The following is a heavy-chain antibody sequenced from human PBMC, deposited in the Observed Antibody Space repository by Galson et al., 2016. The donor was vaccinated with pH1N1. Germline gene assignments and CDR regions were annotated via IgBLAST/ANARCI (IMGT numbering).Heavy chain of an antibody. CDR2: IYHSGST. CDR1: GYSISSGYY. V-gene: IGHV4-38-2*01. J-gene: IGHJ5*02. Sequence: SETLSLTCAVSGYSISSGYYWGWLRQPPGKGLEWIGNIYHSGSTYYNPSLKSRFTISVDTSKNQFSLKLSSLTAADTAVYYCARGHSSGYNWFDPWGQGTLVTVSS. CDR3: ARGHSSGYNWFDP. D-gene: IGHD6-25*01.